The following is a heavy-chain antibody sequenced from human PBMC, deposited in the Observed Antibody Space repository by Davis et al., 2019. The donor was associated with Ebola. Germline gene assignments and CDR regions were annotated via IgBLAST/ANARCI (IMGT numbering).Heavy chain of an antibody. V-gene: IGHV3-53*01. J-gene: IGHJ6*04. D-gene: IGHD1-7*01. CDR3: GRLTGTAVVYYYGMDV. Sequence: GGSLRLSCAASGFTVSSNYMSWVRQAPGKGLEWVSVIYSGGSTEYADSVKGRFTISRDNSKNTLYLRMNSLRAEDTAVYYCGRLTGTAVVYYYGMDVWGKGTTVTVSS. CDR2: IYSGGST. CDR1: GFTVSSNY.